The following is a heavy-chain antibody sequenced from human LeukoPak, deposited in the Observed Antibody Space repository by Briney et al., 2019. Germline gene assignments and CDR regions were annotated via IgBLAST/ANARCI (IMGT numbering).Heavy chain of an antibody. CDR1: GYTFTDYY. CDR2: INPNSGDT. J-gene: IGHJ4*02. Sequence: ASVKVSCKASGYTFTDYYMHWVRQAPGQGLEWMGWINPNSGDTDYAQKFQGRVTVTRDTSISTAYMELSSLRSDDTAVYYCARGRSTSAATQGYWGQGTLVTVSS. V-gene: IGHV1-2*02. CDR3: ARGRSTSAATQGY. D-gene: IGHD1-1*01.